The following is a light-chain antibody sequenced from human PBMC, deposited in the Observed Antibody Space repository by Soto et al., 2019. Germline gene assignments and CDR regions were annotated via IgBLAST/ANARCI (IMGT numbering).Light chain of an antibody. J-gene: IGKJ4*01. CDR3: QPYNDCPLS. Sequence: QSPSTLSXXRRGXINIXGRXSKSVSSSYLAWFQEKPGQAPRLLIYGASTVATGIPARFSDRGYGTEFTLTINSLQSEDFAVYYCQPYNDCPLSIGVGLKV. CDR1: KSVSSSY. V-gene: IGKV3-15*01. CDR2: GAS.